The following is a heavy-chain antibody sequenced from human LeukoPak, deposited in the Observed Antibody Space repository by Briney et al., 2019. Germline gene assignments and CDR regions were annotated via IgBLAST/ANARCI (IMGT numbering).Heavy chain of an antibody. V-gene: IGHV3-23*01. D-gene: IGHD2-15*01. CDR3: AKSSATRVVVAATPGVWFDP. J-gene: IGHJ5*02. CDR1: GFTFSSYA. Sequence: GGSLRLSCAASGFTFSSYAMSWVRQAPGKGLEWVSAISGSGGSTYYAGSVKGRFTISRDNSKNTLYLQMNSLRAEDTAVYYCAKSSATRVVVAATPGVWFDPWGQGTLVTVSS. CDR2: ISGSGGST.